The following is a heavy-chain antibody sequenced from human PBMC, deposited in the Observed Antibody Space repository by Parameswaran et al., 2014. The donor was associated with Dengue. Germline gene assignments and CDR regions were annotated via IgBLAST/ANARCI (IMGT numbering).Heavy chain of an antibody. Sequence: WIRQPPGKGLEWIGSMYYSGGTYFNPSLKSRVTISVDTSKNQFSLKLTSVTAADTAVYYCARGGDTWNYAAFDYWGQGTLVTVSS. CDR3: ARGGDTWNYAAFDY. CDR2: MYYSGGT. J-gene: IGHJ4*02. D-gene: IGHD1-7*01. V-gene: IGHV4-39*01.